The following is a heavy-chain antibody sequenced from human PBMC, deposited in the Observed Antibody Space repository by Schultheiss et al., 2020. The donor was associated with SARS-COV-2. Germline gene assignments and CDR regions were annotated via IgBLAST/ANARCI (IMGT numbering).Heavy chain of an antibody. CDR1: GGSISSGGYY. V-gene: IGHV4-39*01. Sequence: SETLSLTCTVSGGSISSGGYYWSWIRQHPGKGLEWIGSMYYSGRTYYSPSLKSRVTISGDTSKNQFSLKLSSVTAADTALYYCARQRVGIAAAGYYFYYGMDVWGQGTTVTVSS. CDR3: ARQRVGIAAAGYYFYYGMDV. J-gene: IGHJ6*02. CDR2: MYYSGRT. D-gene: IGHD6-13*01.